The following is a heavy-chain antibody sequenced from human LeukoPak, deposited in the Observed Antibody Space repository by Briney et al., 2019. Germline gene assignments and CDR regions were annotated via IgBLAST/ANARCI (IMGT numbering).Heavy chain of an antibody. D-gene: IGHD6-19*01. CDR1: GFTFSSYA. CDR2: ISGSGGST. J-gene: IGHJ1*01. Sequence: GGSLRLSCAASGFTFSSYAMSWVRQAPGKGLEWVSAISGSGGSTYYADSVKGRFTISRGNSKNTLYLQMNSLRAEDTAVYYCAKDTYSSGWYPKYFQHWGQGTLVTVSS. V-gene: IGHV3-23*01. CDR3: AKDTYSSGWYPKYFQH.